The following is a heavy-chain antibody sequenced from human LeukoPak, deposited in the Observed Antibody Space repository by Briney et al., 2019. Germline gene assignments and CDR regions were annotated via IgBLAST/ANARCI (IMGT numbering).Heavy chain of an antibody. Sequence: SETLSLTCAVSGGSITTTNWWSWVRQPPGKGLEWIGYIYYSGSTNYNPSLKSRVTISVDTSKNQFSLKLSSVTAADTAVYYCARDFFDYGDYAARGFAFDIWGQGTMVTVSS. D-gene: IGHD4-17*01. J-gene: IGHJ3*02. CDR1: GGSITTTNW. V-gene: IGHV4-4*02. CDR3: ARDFFDYGDYAARGFAFDI. CDR2: IYYSGST.